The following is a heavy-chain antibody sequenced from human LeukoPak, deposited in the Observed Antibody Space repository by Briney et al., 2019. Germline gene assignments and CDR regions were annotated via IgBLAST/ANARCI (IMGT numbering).Heavy chain of an antibody. Sequence: SETLSLTCTVSGGSIRSSSYYWGWVRQPPGKGLEWIGNIYYSGSTYSNPSLKSRLTISLDTSQRQFSLRLSSVTAADTALYYCTRGSYDVLTGYSTLGEYWGQGTLVTVSS. D-gene: IGHD3-9*01. CDR2: IYYSGST. CDR1: GGSIRSSSYY. CDR3: TRGSYDVLTGYSTLGEY. V-gene: IGHV4-39*01. J-gene: IGHJ4*02.